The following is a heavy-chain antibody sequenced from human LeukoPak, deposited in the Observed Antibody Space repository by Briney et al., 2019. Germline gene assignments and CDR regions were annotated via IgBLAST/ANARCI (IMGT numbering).Heavy chain of an antibody. D-gene: IGHD3-9*01. CDR3: ARATLTAYSPSDY. V-gene: IGHV1-18*01. J-gene: IGHJ4*02. CDR2: ISAYNGNT. Sequence: ASVKVSCKASVYTFTSSGFSWVRQAPGQGLEWMGWISAYNGNTNYAQKFQGRVSMTTDTSTGIAYMELRSLRSDDTAVYYCARATLTAYSPSDYWGQGTLVTVSS. CDR1: VYTFTSSG.